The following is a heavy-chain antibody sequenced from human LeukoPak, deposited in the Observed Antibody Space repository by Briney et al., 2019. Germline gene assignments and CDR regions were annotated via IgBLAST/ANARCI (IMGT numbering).Heavy chain of an antibody. CDR2: ISSNGGST. CDR1: GCTFSSYG. D-gene: IGHD3-10*02. J-gene: IGHJ4*02. CDR3: AREMFGEGNY. Sequence: SLRLSCSASGCTFSSYGMLWVRQAPGKGLEYVSAISSNGGSTYYADSVKGRFTISRDNSKNTLYLQMNSLRAEDTAVYYCAREMFGEGNYWGQGTLVTVSS. V-gene: IGHV3-64*04.